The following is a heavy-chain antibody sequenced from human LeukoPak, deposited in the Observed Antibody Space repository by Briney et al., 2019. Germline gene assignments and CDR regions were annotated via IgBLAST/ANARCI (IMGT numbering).Heavy chain of an antibody. CDR3: ARDFRGFYSIDY. CDR2: ISKSSSAI. CDR1: GLTSSIYN. J-gene: IGHJ4*02. V-gene: IGHV3-48*02. D-gene: IGHD2-15*01. Sequence: PGGSLRLSCAAAGLTSSIYNMNWVRQAPGKGLEWVSHISKSSSAIYYADSVKGRFTISRDNAKNSLYLHMSSLRDEDTAVYYCARDFRGFYSIDYWGQGTLVTVSS.